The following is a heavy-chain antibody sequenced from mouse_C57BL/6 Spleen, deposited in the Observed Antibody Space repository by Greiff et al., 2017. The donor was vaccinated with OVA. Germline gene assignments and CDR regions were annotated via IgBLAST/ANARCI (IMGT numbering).Heavy chain of an antibody. Sequence: QVQLQQSGAELVRPGSSVKLSCKASGYTFTSYWMHWVKQRPIQGLEWIGNIDPSDSETHYNQKFKDKATLTVDKSSSTAYMQLSSLTSEDSAVSYCARIYDYDEDYWGQGTTLTVSS. CDR3: ARIYDYDEDY. CDR1: GYTFTSYW. CDR2: IDPSDSET. D-gene: IGHD2-4*01. V-gene: IGHV1-52*01. J-gene: IGHJ2*01.